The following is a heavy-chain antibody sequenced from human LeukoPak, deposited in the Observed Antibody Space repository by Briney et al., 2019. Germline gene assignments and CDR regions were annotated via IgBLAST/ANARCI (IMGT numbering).Heavy chain of an antibody. J-gene: IGHJ4*02. CDR1: GGSISSYY. D-gene: IGHD6-13*01. CDR3: ASYAAAAGGGLFDY. Sequence: SETLSLTCTVSGGSISSYYWSWIRQPPGKGLEWIGYIYYSGSTNYNPSLKSRVTISVDTSKNQFSLKLSSVTAADTAVYYCASYAAAAGGGLFDYWGQGTLVTVSS. CDR2: IYYSGST. V-gene: IGHV4-59*01.